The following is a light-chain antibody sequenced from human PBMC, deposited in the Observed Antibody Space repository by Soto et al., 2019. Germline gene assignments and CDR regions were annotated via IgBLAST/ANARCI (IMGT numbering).Light chain of an antibody. CDR3: QQYGSSTCT. V-gene: IGKV3-20*01. Sequence: EIVLTQSPGTLSLSPGERATLSCRASQSVSSSYLAWYQQKPGQAPRLLIYGASSRATGIPDRFSGSGSGTDFTLTISRLEPEDFAVYYCQQYGSSTCTFGQGTKVDNK. CDR2: GAS. CDR1: QSVSSSY. J-gene: IGKJ1*01.